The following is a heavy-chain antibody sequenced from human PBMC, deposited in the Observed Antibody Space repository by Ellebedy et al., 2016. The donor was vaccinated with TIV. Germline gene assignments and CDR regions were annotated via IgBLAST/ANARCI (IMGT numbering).Heavy chain of an antibody. CDR3: ARVGRHYSGSGSYNLGSGTTGIDY. J-gene: IGHJ4*02. D-gene: IGHD3-10*01. V-gene: IGHV4-38-2*02. Sequence: MPSETLSLTCTVSGYSMSSGYYWGWIRQPPGKGLEWIGSIYHSGNTYYNPSLKIRVTISVDTSKNQFSLTLSSVTAADTAVYYCARVGRHYSGSGSYNLGSGTTGIDYWGQGTLVTVSS. CDR1: GYSMSSGYY. CDR2: IYHSGNT.